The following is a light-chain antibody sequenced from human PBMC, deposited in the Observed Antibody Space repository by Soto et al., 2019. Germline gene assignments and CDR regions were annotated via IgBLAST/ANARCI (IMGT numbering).Light chain of an antibody. Sequence: EIVMTQSPATLSVSPGESATLSCRASESISGNLAWYQQKPGLSPRLLIYHTSTRATGVPARFSGSGSGTELSLTISSLQSEDSAVYYCQRYDNWPLPFGGGTKVEIK. CDR1: ESISGN. V-gene: IGKV3-15*01. J-gene: IGKJ4*01. CDR3: QRYDNWPLP. CDR2: HTS.